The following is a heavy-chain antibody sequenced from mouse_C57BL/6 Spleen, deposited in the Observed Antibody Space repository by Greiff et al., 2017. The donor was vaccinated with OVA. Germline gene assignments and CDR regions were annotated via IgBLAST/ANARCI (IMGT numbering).Heavy chain of an antibody. CDR2: ISDGGSYT. Sequence: EVQGVESGGGLVKPGGSLKLSCAASGFTFSSYAMSWVRQTPEKRLEWVATISDGGSYTYYPDNVKGRFTISRDNAKNNLYLQMSHLKSEDTAMYYCARDLLYRGDVWGTGTTVTVSS. CDR3: ARDLLYRGDV. CDR1: GFTFSSYA. V-gene: IGHV5-4*01. J-gene: IGHJ1*03.